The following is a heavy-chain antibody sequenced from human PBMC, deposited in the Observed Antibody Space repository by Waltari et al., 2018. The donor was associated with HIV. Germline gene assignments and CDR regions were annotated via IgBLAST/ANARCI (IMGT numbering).Heavy chain of an antibody. CDR1: GGPISRGSYY. Sequence: QVQLQESGPGLVKPSQTLSLTCPVSGGPISRGSYYWSWCRQPAGRGLECIGRIYTSGSTSYNPSLKSRVTISVDTSKNQFSLKLSSVTAADTAVYYCARGGYCSGAGCHLHGFDIWGQGTMVTVSS. V-gene: IGHV4-61*02. CDR2: IYTSGST. CDR3: ARGGYCSGAGCHLHGFDI. D-gene: IGHD2-15*01. J-gene: IGHJ3*02.